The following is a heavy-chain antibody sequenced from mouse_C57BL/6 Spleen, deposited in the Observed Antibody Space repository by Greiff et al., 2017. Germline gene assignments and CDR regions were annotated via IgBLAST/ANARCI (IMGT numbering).Heavy chain of an antibody. V-gene: IGHV1-62-2*01. CDR2: FYPGSGSI. CDR1: GYTFTEYP. Sequence: VKVVESGAELVKPGASVQLSCKASGYTFTEYPIHWVKQRSGQGLEWIGWFYPGSGSIKYNEKFQDKATLTADKSSNTVDRERSRFTSEYSAVYFCARHEDCYFFAYWGQGTLVTVSA. J-gene: IGHJ3*01. D-gene: IGHD2-12*01. CDR3: ARHEDCYFFAY.